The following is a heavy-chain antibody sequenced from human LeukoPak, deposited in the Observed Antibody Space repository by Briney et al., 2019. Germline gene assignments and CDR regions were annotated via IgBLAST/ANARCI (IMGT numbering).Heavy chain of an antibody. D-gene: IGHD3-3*01. CDR2: IYYSGST. Sequence: PSETLSLTCTVSGGSISSGDYYWSWIRQPPGKGLEWIGYIYYSGSTYYNPSLKSRVTISVDTSKNQFSLKLSSVTAADTAVYYCASAITIFGVVPNWFDPWGQGTLVTVSS. CDR3: ASAITIFGVVPNWFDP. CDR1: GGSISSGDYY. J-gene: IGHJ5*02. V-gene: IGHV4-30-4*01.